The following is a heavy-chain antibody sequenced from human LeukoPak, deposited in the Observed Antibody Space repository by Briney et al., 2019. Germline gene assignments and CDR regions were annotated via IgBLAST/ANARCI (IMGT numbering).Heavy chain of an antibody. J-gene: IGHJ4*02. CDR1: GFTFSSYA. D-gene: IGHD2-8*01. CDR3: ARDRNGADYFDY. Sequence: GGSLRLSCAASGFTFSSYAMGWVRQASGKGLEWVAVIWYDGSNKYYADSVKGRFTISRDNSKNTLYLQMNSLRAEDTAVYYCARDRNGADYFDYRGQGTLVTVSS. CDR2: IWYDGSNK. V-gene: IGHV3-33*08.